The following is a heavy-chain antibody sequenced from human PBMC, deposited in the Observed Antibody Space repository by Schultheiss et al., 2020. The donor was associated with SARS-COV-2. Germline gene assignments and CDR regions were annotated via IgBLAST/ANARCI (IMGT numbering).Heavy chain of an antibody. CDR1: GFTFSSYG. D-gene: IGHD2-8*01. CDR3: ARESTANGAFDI. Sequence: GGSLRLSCAASGFTFSSYGMHWVRQAPGKGLEWVSAISRSSSYIYYADSLKGRFTISRDNARNSLYLQMNSLRAEDTAIYYCARESTANGAFDIWGQGTMVTVSS. CDR2: ISRSSSYI. V-gene: IGHV3-21*01. J-gene: IGHJ3*02.